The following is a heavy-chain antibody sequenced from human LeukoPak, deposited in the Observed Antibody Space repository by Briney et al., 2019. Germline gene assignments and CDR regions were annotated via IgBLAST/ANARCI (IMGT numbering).Heavy chain of an antibody. Sequence: GGSLRLSCAASGFTFSSHWMSWVRQAPGKGLEWVANIKQDGSEKYYLDSVKGRFTISRDNARNSLYLQMNSLRAEDTAVYYCARDRSTTVSNTLGYFDYWGQGALVTVSS. D-gene: IGHD2-2*01. CDR1: GFTFSSHW. CDR2: IKQDGSEK. CDR3: ARDRSTTVSNTLGYFDY. J-gene: IGHJ4*02. V-gene: IGHV3-7*03.